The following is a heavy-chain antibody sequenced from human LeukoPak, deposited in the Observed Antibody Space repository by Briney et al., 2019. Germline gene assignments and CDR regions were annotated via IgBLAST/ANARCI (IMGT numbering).Heavy chain of an antibody. CDR3: AKDSSSSWFGGDSK. CDR2: IWYDGSNK. V-gene: IGHV3-30*02. Sequence: GGSLRLSCAASGFTFSSYGMHWVRQAPGKGLEWVAVIWYDGSNKYYADSVKGRFTNSRDNSKNTLYLQMNALRAEDTALYFCAKDSSSSWFGGDSKWGQGTLVTVSS. D-gene: IGHD3-10*01. CDR1: GFTFSSYG. J-gene: IGHJ4*02.